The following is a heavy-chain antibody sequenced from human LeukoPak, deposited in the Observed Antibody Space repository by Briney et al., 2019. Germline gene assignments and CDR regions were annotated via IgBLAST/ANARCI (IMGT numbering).Heavy chain of an antibody. Sequence: SQTLSLTCTVSDGSISSGDYYWSWIRQPLGKGLERIGYIYDSGSTYYNPSLKSRITISVDTSENRFSLKLSSVTATDTAVYYCARDCSGGSCYGAFDIWGQGTMVTVSS. D-gene: IGHD2-15*01. CDR2: IYDSGST. J-gene: IGHJ3*02. V-gene: IGHV4-30-4*01. CDR1: DGSISSGDYY. CDR3: ARDCSGGSCYGAFDI.